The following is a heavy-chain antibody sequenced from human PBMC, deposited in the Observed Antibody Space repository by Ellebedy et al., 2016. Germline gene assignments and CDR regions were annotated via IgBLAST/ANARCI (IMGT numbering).Heavy chain of an antibody. V-gene: IGHV3-11*01. D-gene: IGHD1-26*01. CDR2: ISGSGGAK. CDR3: ARGDTTVYYFYMDV. Sequence: SGGSISRYYWSWIRQAPGKGLEWVSSISGSGGAKYYADSVKGRFTISRDNARNSLFLQMNSLRAEDTAVYYCARGDTTVYYFYMDVWGQGTLVTVSS. CDR1: GGSISRYY. J-gene: IGHJ6*03.